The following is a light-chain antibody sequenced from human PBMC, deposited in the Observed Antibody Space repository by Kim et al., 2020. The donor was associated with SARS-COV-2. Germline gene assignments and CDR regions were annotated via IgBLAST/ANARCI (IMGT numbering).Light chain of an antibody. CDR2: AVS. J-gene: IGKJ2*03. Sequence: SASVGNSVTSTCRARQSGSTSLSWYQQQPGKAPKLLIYAVSRLQSGVPSRFSGSGSGTDFSLTISSLQREYSAIYYCQQSHGFPYSFGQGTKLEI. V-gene: IGKV1-39*01. CDR1: QSGSTS. CDR3: QQSHGFPYS.